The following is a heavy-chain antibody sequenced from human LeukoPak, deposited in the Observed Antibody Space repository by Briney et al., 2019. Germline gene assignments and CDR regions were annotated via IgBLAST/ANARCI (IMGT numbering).Heavy chain of an antibody. J-gene: IGHJ4*02. D-gene: IGHD2-8*02. V-gene: IGHV3-66*01. CDR1: GFTVSSNY. CDR3: ALDCCTGSRFDH. Sequence: GGSLRLSCAASGFTVSSNYMSWVRQAPGKGLEWVSVIYSGGSTYYADSVKGRFTISRDNSKNTLYLQMNSLTVEDTAVYYCALDCCTGSRFDHWGQGTLVTVSS. CDR2: IYSGGST.